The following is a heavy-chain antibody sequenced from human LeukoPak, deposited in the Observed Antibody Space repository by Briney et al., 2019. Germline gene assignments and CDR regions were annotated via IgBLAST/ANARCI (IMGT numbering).Heavy chain of an antibody. CDR3: AREYYYDSSGYYPPHAFDI. CDR1: GGSISTYY. D-gene: IGHD3-22*01. CDR2: LYYSGST. Sequence: SETLSLTCTASGGSISTYYWSWIRQPPGKALEWMGYLYYSGSTNYKPSLKSRVTISVDTSKKQFSLKLSSVTAADTAVYYCAREYYYDSSGYYPPHAFDIWGQGTMVTVSS. V-gene: IGHV4-59*01. J-gene: IGHJ3*02.